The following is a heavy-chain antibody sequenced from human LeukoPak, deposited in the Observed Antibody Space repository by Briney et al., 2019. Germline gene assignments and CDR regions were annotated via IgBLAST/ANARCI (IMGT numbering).Heavy chain of an antibody. Sequence: EASVKVSCKASGGSLSSYGINWVRQAPGQGLEWMGRIIPIFATTNYAQKFQGRVTMTRDTSISTAYMELSRLRSDDTAVYYLARDSTGLNLDYWGQGTLVTVSS. V-gene: IGHV1-2*02. CDR2: IIPIFATT. CDR1: GGSLSSYG. D-gene: IGHD1-14*01. J-gene: IGHJ4*02. CDR3: ARDSTGLNLDY.